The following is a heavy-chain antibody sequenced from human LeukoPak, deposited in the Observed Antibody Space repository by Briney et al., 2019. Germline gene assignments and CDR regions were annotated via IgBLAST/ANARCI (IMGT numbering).Heavy chain of an antibody. Sequence: GGSLRLSCAASEFSVGSNYMNWVRQAPGKGLEWVSYISSSGSTIYYADSVKGRFTISRDNAKNSLYLQMNSLRAEDTAVYYCARDDDSTFDYWGQGTLVTVSS. CDR2: ISSSGSTI. D-gene: IGHD3-22*01. J-gene: IGHJ4*02. CDR1: EFSVGSNY. V-gene: IGHV3-48*03. CDR3: ARDDDSTFDY.